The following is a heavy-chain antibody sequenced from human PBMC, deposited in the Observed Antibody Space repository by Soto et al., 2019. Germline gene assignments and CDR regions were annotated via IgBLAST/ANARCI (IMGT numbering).Heavy chain of an antibody. J-gene: IGHJ3*02. CDR1: GFTFSNYP. CDR2: INTNSGTI. CDR3: ARDFFDT. Sequence: EVQLVESGGGLVQPGGSLRLSCAASGFTFSNYPMKWVRQAPGKGLEWLSYINTNSGTIVYADSVKGRFTISRDNAKNSLYLQMNSLRDEDTAVYYCARDFFDTWGQGTMVTVSS. V-gene: IGHV3-48*02.